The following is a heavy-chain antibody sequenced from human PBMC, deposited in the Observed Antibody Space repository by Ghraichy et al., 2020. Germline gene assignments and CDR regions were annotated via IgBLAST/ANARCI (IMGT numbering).Heavy chain of an antibody. Sequence: LSLTCTVSGGSISSGSYYWSWIRQPAGKGLEWIGRIYTSGSTNYNPSLKSRVTISVDTSKNQFSLKLSSVTAADTAVYYCARVGQWLVTAFYYAFDIWGQGTMVTVSS. D-gene: IGHD6-19*01. V-gene: IGHV4-61*02. CDR2: IYTSGST. J-gene: IGHJ3*02. CDR1: GGSISSGSYY. CDR3: ARVGQWLVTAFYYAFDI.